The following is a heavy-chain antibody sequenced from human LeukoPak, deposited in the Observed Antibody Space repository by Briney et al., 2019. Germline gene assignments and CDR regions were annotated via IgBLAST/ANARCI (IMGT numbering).Heavy chain of an antibody. V-gene: IGHV5-51*01. CDR1: GYSFTSYW. D-gene: IGHD2-21*02. J-gene: IGHJ4*02. Sequence: GESLKISCKGSGYSFTSYWIGWVRQMPGKGLEWMGIIYPGDSDTRYSPSFQGQVTISADKSISTAYLQWSSLKASDTAKYYCAISYCGGDCYSWDFDYWGQGTLVTVSS. CDR3: AISYCGGDCYSWDFDY. CDR2: IYPGDSDT.